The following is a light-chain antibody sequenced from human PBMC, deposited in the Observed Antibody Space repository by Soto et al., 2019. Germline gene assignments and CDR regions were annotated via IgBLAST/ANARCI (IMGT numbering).Light chain of an antibody. CDR3: SSYTSSSTVI. Sequence: QSALTQPASVSESPGQSITISCTGTSSDLGGYNYVSWYQQHPGKAPKLMIYDVSNRPSGISNRFSGSRSGNTASLTISGLKAEDEADYYCSSYTSSSTVIFGGGTKLTVL. V-gene: IGLV2-14*01. CDR1: SSDLGGYNY. CDR2: DVS. J-gene: IGLJ2*01.